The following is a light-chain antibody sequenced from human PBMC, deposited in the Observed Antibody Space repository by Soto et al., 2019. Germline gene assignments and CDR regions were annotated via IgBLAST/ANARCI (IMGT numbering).Light chain of an antibody. J-gene: IGKJ4*01. CDR1: QDIRSW. V-gene: IGKV1-12*01. CDR2: AAS. Sequence: DIQMTQSPPSVSASVGDGVTITSRASQDIRSWLAWYQQKPGKAPKPLIYAASSLQSGVPTTVSGSQSVTDFTHTISSLQPEDFATDYCQQANSFPLTFGGGTKVQIK. CDR3: QQANSFPLT.